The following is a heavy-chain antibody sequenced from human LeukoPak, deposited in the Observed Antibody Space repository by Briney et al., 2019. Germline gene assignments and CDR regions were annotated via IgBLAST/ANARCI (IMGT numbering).Heavy chain of an antibody. Sequence: GGSLRLSCEASGFTFRNHGMHWVRQPPGKGLEWVAVIWYDGSNAYYADSVKGRFTISRDNSKNTLYSKMNSLRVEDTAVYYCARDITSRRLDYWGQGTLVTVSS. CDR1: GFTFRNHG. V-gene: IGHV3-33*01. CDR2: IWYDGSNA. J-gene: IGHJ4*02. CDR3: ARDITSRRLDY. D-gene: IGHD1-20*01.